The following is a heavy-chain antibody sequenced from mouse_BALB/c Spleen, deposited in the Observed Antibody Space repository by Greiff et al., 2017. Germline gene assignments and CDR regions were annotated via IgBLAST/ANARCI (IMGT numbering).Heavy chain of an antibody. J-gene: IGHJ3*01. CDR1: GFSLTSYG. D-gene: IGHD1-1*02. CDR3: AREGVEAFAY. V-gene: IGHV2-2*01. CDR2: IWSGGST. Sequence: QVHVKQSGPGLVQPSQSLSITCTVSGFSLTSYGVHWVRQSPGKGLEWLGVIWSGGSTDYNAAFISRLSISKDNSKSQVFLKMNSLQTDDTAMYYCAREGVEAFAYWGQGTLVTVSA.